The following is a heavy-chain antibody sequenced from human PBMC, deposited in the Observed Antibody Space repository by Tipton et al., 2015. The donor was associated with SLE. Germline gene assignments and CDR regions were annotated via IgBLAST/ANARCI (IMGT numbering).Heavy chain of an antibody. J-gene: IGHJ5*02. CDR1: GGTFSSYA. Sequence: QLVQSGAEVKKPGSSVKVSCKASGGTFSSYAISWVRQAPGQGLEWMGRIIPILGIANYAQKFQGRVTITADKSTSTAYMELSSLRSEDTAVYSCARGVGAGPQFDPWGQGTLVTVSS. CDR3: ARGVGAGPQFDP. V-gene: IGHV1-69*09. CDR2: IIPILGIA. D-gene: IGHD6-13*01.